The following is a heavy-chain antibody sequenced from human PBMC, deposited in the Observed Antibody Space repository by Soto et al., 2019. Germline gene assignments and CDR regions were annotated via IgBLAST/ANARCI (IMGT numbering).Heavy chain of an antibody. D-gene: IGHD1-7*01. Sequence: QVQMVESGGGVVQPGGSLRLSCAASGFTVSRHGMHWVRQAPGKGLEWVAVIWYDGSNRYYADSVKGRFTISKDNSKNSLYSEMNTLRPEDTAIYYCAAATTWNFHFPYWGQGTQVTVSS. J-gene: IGHJ4*02. V-gene: IGHV3-33*01. CDR1: GFTVSRHG. CDR3: AAATTWNFHFPY. CDR2: IWYDGSNR.